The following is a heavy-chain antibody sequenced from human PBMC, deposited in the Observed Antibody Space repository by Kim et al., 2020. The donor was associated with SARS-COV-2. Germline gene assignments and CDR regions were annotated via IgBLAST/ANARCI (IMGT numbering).Heavy chain of an antibody. CDR1: GGSISSGGYY. CDR2: IYYSGST. Sequence: SETLSLTCTVSGGSISSGGYYWSWIRQHPGKGLEWIGYIYYSGSTYYNPSLKSRVTISVDTSKNQFSLKLSSVTAADTAVYYCARVLRGGSTRTYYFDYWGQGTLVTVSS. V-gene: IGHV4-31*03. J-gene: IGHJ4*02. CDR3: ARVLRGGSTRTYYFDY. D-gene: IGHD3-10*01.